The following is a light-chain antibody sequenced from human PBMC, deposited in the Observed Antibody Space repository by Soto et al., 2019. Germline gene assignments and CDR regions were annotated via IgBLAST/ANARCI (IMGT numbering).Light chain of an antibody. CDR3: QQYGTSPWT. V-gene: IGKV3-20*01. Sequence: EIVLTQSPGTLSLSPGKRATLSCRASQSISSSYLTWYQQKPGQAPRVLIYDASTRATGIPDRFSGSGSGTDFTLTTSRLEPEDFAVYYCQQYGTSPWTFGQGTRLEI. CDR1: QSISSSY. J-gene: IGKJ5*01. CDR2: DAS.